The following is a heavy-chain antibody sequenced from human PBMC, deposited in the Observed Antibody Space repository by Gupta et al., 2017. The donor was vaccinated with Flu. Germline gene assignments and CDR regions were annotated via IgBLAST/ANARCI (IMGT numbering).Heavy chain of an antibody. V-gene: IGHV1-69*01. Sequence: AISWVRQAPGQGLEWMGGIIPIFGTANYAQKFQGRVTITADESTSTAYMELSSLRSEDTAVYYCAREFVWSGYYYYYMDVWGKGTTVTVSS. J-gene: IGHJ6*03. CDR1: A. CDR3: AREFVWSGYYYYYMDV. D-gene: IGHD3-16*01. CDR2: IIPIFGTA.